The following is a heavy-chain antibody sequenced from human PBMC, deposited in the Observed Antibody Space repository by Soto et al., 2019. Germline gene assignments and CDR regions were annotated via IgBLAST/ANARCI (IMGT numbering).Heavy chain of an antibody. CDR2: MWYDGLRQ. CDR1: VFTLHNYG. J-gene: IGHJ4*02. CDR3: VKQRTHPFFDC. V-gene: IGHV3-33*06. Sequence: QPVGSLRLSCVWSVFTLHNYGVHWVRQAPGKGLEWVGLMWYDGLRQTYADSVRGRFTISRDGSTNTIYLQINSLRVEDTAKYFCVKQRTHPFFDCLGQGVAVIVSS.